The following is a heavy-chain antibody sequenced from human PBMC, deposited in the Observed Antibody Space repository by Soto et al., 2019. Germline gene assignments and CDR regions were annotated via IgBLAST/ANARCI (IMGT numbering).Heavy chain of an antibody. V-gene: IGHV3-30*04. CDR1: GFTFSTYA. CDR3: AGRRLPGRSADALDI. D-gene: IGHD1-26*01. CDR2: ISNDGSLA. Sequence: QVQLVESGGGVVQPGRSLRLSCAASGFTFSTYAMHWVRQAPGEGLEWVAVISNDGSLAYYADSVKGRFTISRDNSKNAVYFQMHSLRPDDTAIYSCAGRRLPGRSADALDIWGPGTQVTVSS. J-gene: IGHJ3*02.